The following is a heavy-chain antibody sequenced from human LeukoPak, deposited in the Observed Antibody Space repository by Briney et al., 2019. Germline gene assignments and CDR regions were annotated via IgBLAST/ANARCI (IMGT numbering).Heavy chain of an antibody. V-gene: IGHV3-23*01. CDR1: RFTFSSYA. Sequence: LPGGSLRLSCAASRFTFSSYAMSWVRQAPGKGLEWVSAISGSGGSTYYADSVKGRFTISRDNSKNTLYLQMNSLRAEDTAVYYCAKDHSGSYYYFDYWGQGTLVTVSS. CDR2: ISGSGGST. J-gene: IGHJ4*02. CDR3: AKDHSGSYYYFDY. D-gene: IGHD1-26*01.